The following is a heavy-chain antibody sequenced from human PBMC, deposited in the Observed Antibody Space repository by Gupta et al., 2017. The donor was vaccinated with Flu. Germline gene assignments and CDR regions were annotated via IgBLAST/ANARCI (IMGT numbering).Heavy chain of an antibody. J-gene: IGHJ4*02. Sequence: QVQLVQSGAEVKKPGASVKVSCKASGYTFTSYYMHWVRQAPGQGLEWMGIINPSGGSTSYAQKFQGRVTMTRDTSTSTVYMELSSLRSEDTAVYYCARERGEEGYDSSGDVDYWGQGTLVTVSS. CDR3: ARERGEEGYDSSGDVDY. V-gene: IGHV1-46*01. D-gene: IGHD3-22*01. CDR2: INPSGGST. CDR1: GYTFTSYY.